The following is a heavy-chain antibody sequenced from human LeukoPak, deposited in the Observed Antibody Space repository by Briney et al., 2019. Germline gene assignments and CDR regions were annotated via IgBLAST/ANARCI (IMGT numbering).Heavy chain of an antibody. D-gene: IGHD3-16*01. V-gene: IGHV4-30-2*01. CDR3: ARARTRGKYFDY. CDR1: GGSISSGGYY. CDR2: IYHSGST. Sequence: SQTLSLTCTVSGGSISSGGYYWSWIRQPPGKGLEWIVYIYHSGSTYYNPSLKSRVTISVDRSKNQFSLKLSSVTAADTAVYYCARARTRGKYFDYWGQGTLVTVSS. J-gene: IGHJ4*02.